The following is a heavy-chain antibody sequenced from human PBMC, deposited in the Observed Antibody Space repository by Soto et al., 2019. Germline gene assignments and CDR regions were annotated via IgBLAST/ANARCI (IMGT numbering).Heavy chain of an antibody. V-gene: IGHV3-13*01. CDR3: ARSDIGNGFDI. Sequence: EVQLVESGGGLVQPGGSLRLSCAASGFTFSSYDMHWVRQATGKGLEWVSAIGTAGDTYYPGSVKGRFTISRENAKNSLYLQMMRLRAGDTAVYYCARSDIGNGFDIWGQGTMVTVSS. D-gene: IGHD2-15*01. CDR2: IGTAGDT. CDR1: GFTFSSYD. J-gene: IGHJ3*02.